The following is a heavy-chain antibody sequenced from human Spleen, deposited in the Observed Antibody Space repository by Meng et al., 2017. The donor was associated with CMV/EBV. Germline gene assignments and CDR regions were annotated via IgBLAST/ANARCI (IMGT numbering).Heavy chain of an antibody. Sequence: GESLKISCATSGFTFSNHAMTWVRQAPGKGLEWVSGISGSGSSTYYADSVKGRFTISRDNSKNTLYLQMNSLRAEDTAVYYCAKATCSTTSCYYFDYWGQGTLVTVSS. CDR1: GFTFSNHA. D-gene: IGHD2-2*01. CDR2: ISGSGSST. J-gene: IGHJ4*02. CDR3: AKATCSTTSCYYFDY. V-gene: IGHV3-23*01.